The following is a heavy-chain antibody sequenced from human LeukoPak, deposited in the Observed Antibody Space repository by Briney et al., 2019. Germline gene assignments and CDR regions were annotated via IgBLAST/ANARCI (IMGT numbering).Heavy chain of an antibody. Sequence: GGSLRLSCAASGFTVSSNYMSWVRQAPGKGLEWVSVIYGGDSTYYADSVKGRFTISRDNSKNTLYLQMSSLRAEDTAVYYCARGPFRYFDWEYYFDYWGQGTLVTVSS. V-gene: IGHV3-53*01. D-gene: IGHD3-9*01. CDR1: GFTVSSNY. CDR3: ARGPFRYFDWEYYFDY. J-gene: IGHJ4*02. CDR2: IYGGDST.